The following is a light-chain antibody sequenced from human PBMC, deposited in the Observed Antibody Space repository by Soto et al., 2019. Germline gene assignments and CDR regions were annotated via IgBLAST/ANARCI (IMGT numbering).Light chain of an antibody. V-gene: IGLV2-14*03. Sequence: QSALTQPASVSGSPGRSVTMSCTGSSSDVGDFNYVSWYQHLPGRAPKLIIYDVTNRPSGISYRFSASKSGRTAYLTISGLQAEDEADYYCSSYSSSITHVVFGGGTKLPV. CDR3: SSYSSSITHVV. J-gene: IGLJ2*01. CDR2: DVT. CDR1: SSDVGDFNY.